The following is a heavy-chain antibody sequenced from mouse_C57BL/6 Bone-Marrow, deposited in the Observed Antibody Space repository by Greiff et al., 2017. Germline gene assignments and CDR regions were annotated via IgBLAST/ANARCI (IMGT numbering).Heavy chain of an antibody. CDR2: IYPRDGST. CDR1: GFTFTDYT. J-gene: IGHJ4*01. CDR3: ARWMDY. Sequence: QVQLQQSDAELVKPGASVKLSCTASGFTFTDYTIHWMKQRPDQGLEWIGYIYPRDGSTKYNEKFKGKATFTADKSSTTAYMQLNSLTSEDSAVYFCARWMDYWGQGTSVTVSS. V-gene: IGHV1-78*01.